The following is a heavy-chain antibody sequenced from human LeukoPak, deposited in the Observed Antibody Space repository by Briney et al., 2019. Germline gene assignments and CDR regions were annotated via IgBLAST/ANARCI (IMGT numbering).Heavy chain of an antibody. V-gene: IGHV3-23*01. CDR2: ISGSGGST. J-gene: IGHJ1*01. Sequence: GGSLRLSCAASGFTFSSYWMSWVRQAPGKGLEWVSAISGSGGSTYYADSVKGRFTISRDNSKNTLYLQMNSLRAEDTAVYYCARDGHYDILTGYFQDWGQGTLVTVSS. D-gene: IGHD3-9*01. CDR3: ARDGHYDILTGYFQD. CDR1: GFTFSSYW.